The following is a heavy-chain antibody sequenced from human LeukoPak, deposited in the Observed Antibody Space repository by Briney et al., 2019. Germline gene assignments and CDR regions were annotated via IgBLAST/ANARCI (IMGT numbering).Heavy chain of an antibody. V-gene: IGHV3-74*01. CDR3: ARPIYYDRPRGLDAFDI. J-gene: IGHJ3*02. D-gene: IGHD3-22*01. CDR1: GFTFSSYW. Sequence: GGSLRLSCAASGFTFSSYWMHWVRQAPGKGLVWVSRIKSDGSSTSYAGSVKGRFTISRDNAKNTLYLQMNSLRGEDTAVYYCARPIYYDRPRGLDAFDIWGQGTMVTVSS. CDR2: IKSDGSST.